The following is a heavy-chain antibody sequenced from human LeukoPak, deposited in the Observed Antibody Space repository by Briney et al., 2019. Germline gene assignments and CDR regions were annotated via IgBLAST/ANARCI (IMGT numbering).Heavy chain of an antibody. D-gene: IGHD3-16*02. CDR2: INSDGSAA. J-gene: IGHJ4*02. V-gene: IGHV3-74*01. CDR3: ARGTAGYHSSYFDY. CDR1: GFTFGSPW. Sequence: GGSLRLSCAASGFTFGSPWMHWVRQAPGKGLVWVSRINSDGSAAAYADSVKGRFTISRDNAENTLYLQMNSLRAEDTAVYYCARGTAGYHSSYFDYWGQGTLVTVSS.